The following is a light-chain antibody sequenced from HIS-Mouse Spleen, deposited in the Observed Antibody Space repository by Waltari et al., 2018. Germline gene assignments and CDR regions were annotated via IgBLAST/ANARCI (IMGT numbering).Light chain of an antibody. J-gene: IGLJ2*01. CDR2: EDS. Sequence: SYELTQPPPVPVSPGQTARTTSPGDAWPKKYAYWYQQKSGQAPVLFIYEDSKRPSGIPERFSGSSSGTMATLTISGAQVEDEADYYCYSTDSSGNHRVFGGGTKLTVL. CDR1: AWPKKY. CDR3: YSTDSSGNHRV. V-gene: IGLV3-10*01.